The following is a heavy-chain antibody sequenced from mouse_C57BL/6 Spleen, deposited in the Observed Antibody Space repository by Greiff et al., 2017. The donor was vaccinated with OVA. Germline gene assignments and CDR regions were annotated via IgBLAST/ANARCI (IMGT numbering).Heavy chain of an antibody. J-gene: IGHJ4*01. CDR2: RWSGGST. Sequence: VHLVESGPGLVQPSQSLSITCTVSGFSLTSYGVHWVRQSPGKGLEWLGVRWSGGSTDYNAAFISRLSISKDNSKSQVFFKMNSLQADDTAIYYCARNSWDYDVNYAMDYWGQGTSVTVSS. V-gene: IGHV2-2*01. CDR1: GFSLTSYG. CDR3: ARNSWDYDVNYAMDY. D-gene: IGHD2-4*01.